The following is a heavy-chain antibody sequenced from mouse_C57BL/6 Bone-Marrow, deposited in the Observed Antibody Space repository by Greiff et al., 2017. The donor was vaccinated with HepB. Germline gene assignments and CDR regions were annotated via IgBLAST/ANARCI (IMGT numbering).Heavy chain of an antibody. CDR1: GFNIKDDY. Sequence: EVQLQQFGAELVRPGASVKLSCTASGFNIKDDYMHWVKQRPEQGLEWIGWIDPENGDTEYASKFQGKATITADTSSNTAYLQLSSLTSEDTAVYYCTRWDYFDYGGQGTTLTVSS. J-gene: IGHJ2*01. CDR2: IDPENGDT. D-gene: IGHD1-1*02. CDR3: TRWDYFDY. V-gene: IGHV14-4*01.